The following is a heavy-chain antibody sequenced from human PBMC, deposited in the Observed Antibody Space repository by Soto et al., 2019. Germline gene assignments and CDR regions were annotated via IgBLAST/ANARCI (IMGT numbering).Heavy chain of an antibody. CDR2: ISGSGGST. D-gene: IGHD6-6*01. CDR3: AKCIAARCDAFDI. V-gene: IGHV3-23*01. CDR1: GFTFSSYA. Sequence: EVQLLESGGGLVQPGGSLRLSCAASGFTFSSYAMSWVRQAPGKGLEWVSAISGSGGSTYYADSVKGRFTISRDNSKNTLYLQMNRLRAEDTAVYYCAKCIAARCDAFDIWGQGTMVTVSS. J-gene: IGHJ3*02.